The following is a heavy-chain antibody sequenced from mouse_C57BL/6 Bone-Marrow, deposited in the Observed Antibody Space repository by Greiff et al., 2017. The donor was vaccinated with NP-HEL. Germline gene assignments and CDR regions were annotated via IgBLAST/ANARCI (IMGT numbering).Heavy chain of an antibody. V-gene: IGHV5-4*01. D-gene: IGHD2-5*01. CDR1: GFTFSSYA. CDR3: ARDPCYSNFSMDY. Sequence: EVKLMESGGGLVKPGGSLKLSCAASGFTFSSYAMSWVRQTPEKRLEWVATISDGGSYTYYPDNVKGRYTISRDNAKNNLYLQISHLKSEDTAMYYCARDPCYSNFSMDYWGQGTSVTVSS. J-gene: IGHJ4*01. CDR2: ISDGGSYT.